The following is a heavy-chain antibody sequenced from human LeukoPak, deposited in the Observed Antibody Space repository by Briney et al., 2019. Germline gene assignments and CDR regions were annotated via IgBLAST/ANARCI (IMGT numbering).Heavy chain of an antibody. V-gene: IGHV3-66*01. CDR2: IHRGGNT. CDR3: ARDPGYGLGVDYGDY. J-gene: IGHJ4*02. CDR1: GFTVSGNY. D-gene: IGHD3-10*01. Sequence: GGSLRLSCAASGFTVSGNYMRWVRQAPGKGLEWLSVIHRGGNTYYADSVKGRFTISRDSSKTSVFLQMDSLSAEDTAVYYCARDPGYGLGVDYGDYWGQGTLVTVSS.